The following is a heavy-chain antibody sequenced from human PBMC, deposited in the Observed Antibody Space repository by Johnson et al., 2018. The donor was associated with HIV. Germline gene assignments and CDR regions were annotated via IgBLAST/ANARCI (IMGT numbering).Heavy chain of an antibody. Sequence: VQLVESGGGLVQPWGSLRLSCAASGLSVSYGYMTWVRQAPGKGLEWVSVIYSGGNTYYSDSVKGRFTISRDNSDNTMYLQMNSLRDEDTAVHYCARAPHDAFDVWGQGTMVTVSS. CDR3: ARAPHDAFDV. CDR1: GLSVSYGY. J-gene: IGHJ3*01. V-gene: IGHV3-53*01. CDR2: IYSGGNT.